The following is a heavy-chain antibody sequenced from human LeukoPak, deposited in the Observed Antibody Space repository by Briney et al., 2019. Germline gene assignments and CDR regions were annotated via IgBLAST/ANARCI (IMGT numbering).Heavy chain of an antibody. CDR3: ARDKCSGDYCYLFDN. CDR1: GYTFTSYA. V-gene: IGHV1-3*01. Sequence: ASVKVSCKASGYTFTSYAMHWVRQAPGQRLEWMGWINAGNGDIKYSQKFQGRVTITRDTSANTAHMELSSLRSEDTAVYYCARDKCSGDYCYLFDNWGQGTLVTVSS. D-gene: IGHD2-15*01. J-gene: IGHJ4*02. CDR2: INAGNGDI.